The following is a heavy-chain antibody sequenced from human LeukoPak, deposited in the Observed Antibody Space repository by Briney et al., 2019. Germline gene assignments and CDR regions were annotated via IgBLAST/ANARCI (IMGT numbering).Heavy chain of an antibody. V-gene: IGHV4-30-4*01. D-gene: IGHD6-13*01. J-gene: IGHJ4*02. CDR1: GGSISSGDYY. Sequence: SQTLSLTCTVSGGSISSGDYYWSWIRQPPGKGLGWIGYIYYSGSTYYNPSLKSRVTISVDTSKNQFSLKLSSVTAADTAVYYCARLKQQLSPFDYWGQGTLVTVSS. CDR3: ARLKQQLSPFDY. CDR2: IYYSGST.